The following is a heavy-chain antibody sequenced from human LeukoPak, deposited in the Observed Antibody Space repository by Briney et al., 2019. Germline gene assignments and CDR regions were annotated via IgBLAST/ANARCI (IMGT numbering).Heavy chain of an antibody. J-gene: IGHJ3*02. CDR1: DYTFTSYG. V-gene: IGHV1-18*01. CDR2: ISAYNGNT. Sequence: GASVKVSCKASDYTFTSYGISWVRQAPGQGLEWMGWISAYNGNTNYAQKLQGRVTMTTDTSTSTAYMELRSLRSDDTAVYYCARGPYRLIGQMNDAFDIWGQGTMVTVSS. D-gene: IGHD3-16*02. CDR3: ARGPYRLIGQMNDAFDI.